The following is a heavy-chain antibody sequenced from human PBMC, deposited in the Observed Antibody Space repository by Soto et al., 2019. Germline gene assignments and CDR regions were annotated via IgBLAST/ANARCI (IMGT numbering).Heavy chain of an antibody. D-gene: IGHD6-6*01. CDR3: GRSYISSSDWFDP. CDR1: GYPFITYF. CDR2: INPSRGTT. V-gene: IGHV1-46*04. Sequence: QVQLVQPGAEVKKPGAAVKVSCKASGYPFITYFMHWVRQAPGQGLEGVGVINPSRGTTTYAQKLQDRVTMTRDTSESTVYMEQSSGRSEDTASYYCGRSYISSSDWFDPWGQGTLVTVTS. J-gene: IGHJ5*02.